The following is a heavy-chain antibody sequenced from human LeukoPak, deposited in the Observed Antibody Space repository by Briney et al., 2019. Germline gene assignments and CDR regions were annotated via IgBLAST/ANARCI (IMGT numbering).Heavy chain of an antibody. CDR1: GFTFSSYG. Sequence: TGGSLRLSCAASGFTFSSYGMHWVRQAPGKGLEWVAVISYDGSSKYYADSVKGRFTISRDNSKNALYLQMNSLRAEDTAVYYCAKDRDFADYWGQGTLVTVSS. V-gene: IGHV3-30*18. J-gene: IGHJ4*02. D-gene: IGHD3-3*01. CDR2: ISYDGSSK. CDR3: AKDRDFADY.